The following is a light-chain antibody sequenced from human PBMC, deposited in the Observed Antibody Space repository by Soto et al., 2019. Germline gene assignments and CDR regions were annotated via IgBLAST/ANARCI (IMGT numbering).Light chain of an antibody. J-gene: IGKJ1*01. Sequence: EIVMTQSPATLSVSPGERAILSCRASQSVSTNLGWYQQKPGQAPRLLIFGASTRATGIPARFSGSGSGKDFTLTISRLEPEDFAVYYCQQGWTFGQGTKVEIK. V-gene: IGKV3-15*01. CDR2: GAS. CDR3: QQGWT. CDR1: QSVSTN.